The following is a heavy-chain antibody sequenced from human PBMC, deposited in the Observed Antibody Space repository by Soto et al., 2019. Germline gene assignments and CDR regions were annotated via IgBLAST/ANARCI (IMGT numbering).Heavy chain of an antibody. Sequence: GESLKISCKGSGYRFTNYWLGWVRQMPGKGLEWRGIIYPGDSDIRNSPSFQGQVTISVDKSISTAYLQWSSLKASDTAMYYCARQDDSSGYYAFDIWGQGTMVTVSS. J-gene: IGHJ3*02. D-gene: IGHD3-22*01. V-gene: IGHV5-51*01. CDR2: IYPGDSDI. CDR1: GYRFTNYW. CDR3: ARQDDSSGYYAFDI.